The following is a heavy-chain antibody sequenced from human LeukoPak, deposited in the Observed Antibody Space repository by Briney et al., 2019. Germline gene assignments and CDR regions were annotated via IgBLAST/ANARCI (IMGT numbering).Heavy chain of an antibody. Sequence: GGSLRLSCAASGFTFSSYGMHWVRQAPGKGLEWVAFIRYDGSNKYYADSVKGRFTISRDNSKNTLYLQMNSLRAEDTAVYYCAKRGLDIVVVPAAASSHAYYYMDVWGKGTTVTISS. J-gene: IGHJ6*03. CDR3: AKRGLDIVVVPAAASSHAYYYMDV. D-gene: IGHD2-2*03. CDR2: IRYDGSNK. CDR1: GFTFSSYG. V-gene: IGHV3-30*02.